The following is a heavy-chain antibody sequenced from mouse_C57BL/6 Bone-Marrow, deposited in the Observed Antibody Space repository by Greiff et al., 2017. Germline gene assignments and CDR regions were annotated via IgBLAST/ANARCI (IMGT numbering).Heavy chain of an antibody. D-gene: IGHD2-4*01. CDR3: ATYDYVGGAWFAY. J-gene: IGHJ3*01. CDR1: GYTFTSYW. Sequence: QVHVKQPGAELVMPGASVKLSCKASGYTFTSYWMHWVKQRPGQGLEWIGEIDPSDSYTNYNQKFKGKSTLTVDKSSSTAYMQLSSLTSEDSAVYYCATYDYVGGAWFAYWGQETLVTVSA. V-gene: IGHV1-69*01. CDR2: IDPSDSYT.